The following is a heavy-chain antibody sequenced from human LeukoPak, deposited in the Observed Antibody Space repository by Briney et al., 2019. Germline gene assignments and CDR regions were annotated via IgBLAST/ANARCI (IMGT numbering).Heavy chain of an antibody. J-gene: IGHJ4*02. Sequence: PSETLSLTCAVYGGSFSGYYWSWIRQPPGKGLEWIGEINHSGSTNYNPSLKSRVTISVDTSKNQFSLKLSSVTAADTAVYYCARDGSGCPYWGQGTLVTVSS. CDR1: GGSFSGYY. CDR2: INHSGST. CDR3: ARDGSGCPY. D-gene: IGHD6-19*01. V-gene: IGHV4-34*01.